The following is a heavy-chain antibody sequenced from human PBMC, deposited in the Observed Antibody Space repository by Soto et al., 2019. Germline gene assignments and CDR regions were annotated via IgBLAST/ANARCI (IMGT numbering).Heavy chain of an antibody. CDR1: GFTFSSYA. V-gene: IGHV3-23*01. CDR2: ISGSGGST. Sequence: PGGSLRLSCAASGFTFSSYAMSWVRQAPGKVLEWVSAISGSGGSTYYADSVKGRFTISRDNSKNTLYLQMNSLRAEYTAVYYCVKDPSLTNLLHPFAFWGQGTLVTVSS. CDR3: VKDPSLTNLLHPFAF. D-gene: IGHD2-8*01. J-gene: IGHJ4*01.